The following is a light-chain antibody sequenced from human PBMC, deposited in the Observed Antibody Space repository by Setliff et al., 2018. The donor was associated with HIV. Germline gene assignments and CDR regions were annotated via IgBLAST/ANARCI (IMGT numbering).Light chain of an antibody. CDR2: DVT. Sequence: QSALTQPRSVSGSPGQSVTISCTGTSSDVGGYNFVSWYQQRPGKAPKLMIYDVTKRPSGVPDRFSGSKSGNPASLTISGLQAEDEADYYCCSYAGSHTFVFGTGTKVTVL. V-gene: IGLV2-11*01. J-gene: IGLJ1*01. CDR1: SSDVGGYNF. CDR3: CSYAGSHTFV.